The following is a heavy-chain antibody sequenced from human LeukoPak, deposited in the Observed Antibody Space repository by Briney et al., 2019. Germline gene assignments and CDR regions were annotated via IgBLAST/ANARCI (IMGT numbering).Heavy chain of an antibody. CDR1: GGPISSGSYY. Sequence: SEPLSLTCTVSGGPISSGSYYWSWIRQPAGKGLEWIGRIYTSGSTRYNPSLKSRLTMSVDTSKNQFSLKLDSVTAADTAVYFCARGMAVGYDYNWFDSWGPGTLVTVSS. CDR3: ARGMAVGYDYNWFDS. V-gene: IGHV4-61*02. D-gene: IGHD5-12*01. CDR2: IYTSGST. J-gene: IGHJ5*01.